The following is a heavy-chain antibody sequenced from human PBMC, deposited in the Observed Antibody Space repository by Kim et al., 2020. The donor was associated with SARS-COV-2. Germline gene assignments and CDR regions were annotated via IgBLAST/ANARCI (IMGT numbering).Heavy chain of an antibody. CDR1: GGSFSGYS. V-gene: IGHV4-34*01. CDR3: ARAEPDYSSNKRHFDL. J-gene: IGHJ2*01. Sequence: SETLSLTCAVYGGSFSGYSWTWIRQPPGKGLEWIGEINHSGSTNYNPSLKSRVTISVDTSKNQFSLKLTSVTAADTAVYYCARAEPDYSSNKRHFDLWGRGTLVTVSS. D-gene: IGHD6-13*01. CDR2: INHSGST.